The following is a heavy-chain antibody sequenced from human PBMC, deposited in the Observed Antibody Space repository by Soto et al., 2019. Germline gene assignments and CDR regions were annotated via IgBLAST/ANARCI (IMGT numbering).Heavy chain of an antibody. V-gene: IGHV1-69*19. Sequence: QVQLVQSGAEMKKPGSSVKVSCQSSGGTFNTYAMNWVRQAPGQGPEWMGDISPMFGAANYVPKFQGRVTITADESTGTSYMQLSSLTSEDTALYFCAREVQVHTPAFVYWGQGTLVTVSS. D-gene: IGHD3-10*01. J-gene: IGHJ4*02. CDR2: ISPMFGAA. CDR1: GGTFNTYA. CDR3: AREVQVHTPAFVY.